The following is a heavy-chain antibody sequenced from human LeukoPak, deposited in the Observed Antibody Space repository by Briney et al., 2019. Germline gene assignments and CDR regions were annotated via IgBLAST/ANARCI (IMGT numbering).Heavy chain of an antibody. CDR3: ARWGYSSGWYWFDY. V-gene: IGHV3-7*05. J-gene: IGHJ4*02. D-gene: IGHD6-19*01. CDR2: IKQDGSEI. CDR1: GFTFSNYW. Sequence: QPWGSLRLSCAASGFTFSNYWMSWVRQAPGKGLEWVANIKQDGSEIYYVDSVKGRFTISRDNVQNSLYLQMNSLRAEDTAVYFCARWGYSSGWYWFDYWGQGTLVTVSS.